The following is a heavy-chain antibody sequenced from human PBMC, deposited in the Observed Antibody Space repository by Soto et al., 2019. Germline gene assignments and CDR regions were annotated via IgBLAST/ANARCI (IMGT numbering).Heavy chain of an antibody. CDR3: ARCSVQLERPLDY. V-gene: IGHV3-33*01. CDR2: IWYDGSNK. Sequence: QVQLVESGGGVVQPGRSLRLSCAASGFTFSSYGMHWVRQAPGKGLEWVAVIWYDGSNKYYADSVKGRFTISRDNSKNTLYLQMNSLRAEDTAVYYCARCSVQLERPLDYWGQGTLVTVSS. D-gene: IGHD1-1*01. J-gene: IGHJ4*02. CDR1: GFTFSSYG.